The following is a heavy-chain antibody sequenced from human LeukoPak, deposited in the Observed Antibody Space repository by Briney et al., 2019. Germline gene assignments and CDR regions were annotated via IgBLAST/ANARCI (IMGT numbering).Heavy chain of an antibody. CDR2: IYYSGST. CDR3: ARVFGYRSSFYDY. V-gene: IGHV4-39*07. J-gene: IGHJ4*02. D-gene: IGHD5-24*01. CDR1: GGSISSSTYY. Sequence: PSETLSLTCTVSGGSISSSTYYWGWIRQPPGKGLEWIGSIYYSGSTYYNPSLKSRVTISVDTSKNQFSLKLSSVTAADTAMYYCARVFGYRSSFYDYWGQGTLVTVS.